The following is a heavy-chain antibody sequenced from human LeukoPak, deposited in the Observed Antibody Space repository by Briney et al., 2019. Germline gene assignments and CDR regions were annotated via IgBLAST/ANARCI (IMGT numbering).Heavy chain of an antibody. CDR3: ARGTMFPYYFDY. CDR2: IYSGGST. Sequence: PGGSLRLSCAASGFTVSSNYMSWVRQAPGKGLEWVSVIYSGGSTYYADSVKGRFTISRDNAKNSLYLQMNSLRVEDTAVYYCARGTMFPYYFDYWGQGTLVTVSS. D-gene: IGHD3-10*02. CDR1: GFTVSSNY. J-gene: IGHJ4*02. V-gene: IGHV3-66*01.